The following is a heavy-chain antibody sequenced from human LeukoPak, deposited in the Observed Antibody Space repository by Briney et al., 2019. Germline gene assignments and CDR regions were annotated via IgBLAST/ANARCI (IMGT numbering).Heavy chain of an antibody. J-gene: IGHJ4*02. CDR3: ASPRADRSTWYAVDY. CDR2: VYDNGST. Sequence: PSETLSLTCTVSGVSISSSNSYWGWIRQPPGKGLEWIGEVYDNGSTNYNPSLKSRVTISVDKSKNQFSLKLTSVTAADTAVYYCASPRADRSTWYAVDYWGQGTLVAVSS. V-gene: IGHV4-39*07. D-gene: IGHD2/OR15-2a*01. CDR1: GVSISSSNSY.